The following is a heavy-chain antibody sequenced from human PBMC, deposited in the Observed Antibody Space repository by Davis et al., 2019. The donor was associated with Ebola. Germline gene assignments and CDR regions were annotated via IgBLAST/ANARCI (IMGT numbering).Heavy chain of an antibody. Sequence: ASVKVSCKASGYTFTSYAMHWVRQAPGQRLEWMGWINAGNGNTKYSQKFQGRVTITRDTSASTAYMELSSLRSEDTAVYYCARAGGYCSGGSCYSEDYWGQGTLVTVSS. CDR1: GYTFTSYA. D-gene: IGHD2-15*01. CDR3: ARAGGYCSGGSCYSEDY. V-gene: IGHV1-3*01. J-gene: IGHJ4*02. CDR2: INAGNGNT.